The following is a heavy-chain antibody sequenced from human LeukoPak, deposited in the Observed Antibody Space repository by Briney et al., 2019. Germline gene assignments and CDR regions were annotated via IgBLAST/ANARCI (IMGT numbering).Heavy chain of an antibody. D-gene: IGHD3-22*01. Sequence: SETLSLTCTVSGGSINNYYWSWVRQPPGAGLEWLAYIYYTGSTNYNPSLKTRLTISVDTSKNQFSLRLSSVTAADTAVYFCARGPHYYDSTGYAYWGQGILVTVSS. CDR3: ARGPHYYDSTGYAY. CDR2: IYYTGST. V-gene: IGHV4-59*12. J-gene: IGHJ4*02. CDR1: GGSINNYY.